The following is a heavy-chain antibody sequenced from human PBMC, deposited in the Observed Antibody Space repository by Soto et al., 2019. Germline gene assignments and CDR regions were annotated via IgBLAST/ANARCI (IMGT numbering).Heavy chain of an antibody. V-gene: IGHV3-33*01. D-gene: IGHD6-13*01. CDR2: IWYDGSNK. Sequence: SLRLSCAASGFTFSSYGMHWVRQAPGKGLEWVAVIWYDGSNKYYADSVKGRFTISRDNSKNTLYLQMNSLRAEDTAVYYCASARSSWYVFWFDPWGQGTLVTVSS. J-gene: IGHJ5*02. CDR3: ASARSSWYVFWFDP. CDR1: GFTFSSYG.